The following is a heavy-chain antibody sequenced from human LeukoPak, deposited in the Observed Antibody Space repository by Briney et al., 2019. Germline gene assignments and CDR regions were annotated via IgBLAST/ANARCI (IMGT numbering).Heavy chain of an antibody. J-gene: IGHJ4*02. V-gene: IGHV3-21*01. CDR1: GFTFSSYG. CDR2: ISSGSTYI. CDR3: ARGGSSGPYYFDY. Sequence: GGSLRLSCAASGFTFSSYGLSWVRQAPGKGLEWVSSISSGSTYISYADSLKGRFTISRDNAKNSLYLQMNSLRAEDTAVYYCARGGSSGPYYFDYWGQGTLATVSS. D-gene: IGHD3-22*01.